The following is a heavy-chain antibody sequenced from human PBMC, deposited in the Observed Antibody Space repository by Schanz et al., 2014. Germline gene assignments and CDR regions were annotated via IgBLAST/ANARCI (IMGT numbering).Heavy chain of an antibody. J-gene: IGHJ3*02. CDR1: GGTFSSNT. D-gene: IGHD3-9*01. CDR3: AFDRDDAYDI. Sequence: QVQLVQSGAEVKKPGSSVKVSCKASGGTFSSNTISWVRQAPGQGLEWMGRIYLSDGSTRYAQKFQGRVTVTRDTSTTTVYMDLSSLISEDTAVYYCAFDRDDAYDIWGQGTTVTVSS. CDR2: IYLSDGST. V-gene: IGHV1-69*02.